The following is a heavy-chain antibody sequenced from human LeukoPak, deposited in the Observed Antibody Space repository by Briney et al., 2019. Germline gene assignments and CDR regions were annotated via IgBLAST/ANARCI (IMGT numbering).Heavy chain of an antibody. CDR2: IYPGDSDT. V-gene: IGHV5-51*01. CDR3: ARPYCSGGSCYGRDWLDP. D-gene: IGHD2-15*01. Sequence: GESLKISCKGSGYSFTSYWIGWVRQLPGKGLEWMGIIYPGDSDTRYSPSFQGQVTISADKSISTAYLQWSSLKASDTAMYYCARPYCSGGSCYGRDWLDPWGQGTLVTVSS. CDR1: GYSFTSYW. J-gene: IGHJ5*02.